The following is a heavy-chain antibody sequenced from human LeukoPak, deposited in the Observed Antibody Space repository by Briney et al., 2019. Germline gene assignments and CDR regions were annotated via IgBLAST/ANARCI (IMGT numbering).Heavy chain of an antibody. CDR2: INPTSGDT. D-gene: IGHD6-25*01. Sequence: GASVKVSCKASGYTFTSYYVHWVRQAPGQGLEWMGIINPTSGDTDYAQNFQGRVTMTRDMSTSTVYMELSSLRSEDTAVYYCAGYGFSSVWQGGWHAFDIWGLGTMVTVSS. CDR3: AGYGFSSVWQGGWHAFDI. V-gene: IGHV1-46*01. J-gene: IGHJ3*02. CDR1: GYTFTSYY.